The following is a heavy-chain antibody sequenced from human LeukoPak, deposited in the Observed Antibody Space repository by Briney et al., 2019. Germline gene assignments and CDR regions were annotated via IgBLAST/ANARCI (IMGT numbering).Heavy chain of an antibody. CDR2: IIPVFGTA. CDR1: GGTFSSYA. V-gene: IGHV1-69*05. Sequence: SVKVSCKASGGTFSSYAISWVRQAPGQGLEWMGGIIPVFGTANYAQKFQGRVTITTDESTSTAYMELSSLRSEDTAVYYCAIAYCGGDCSYYFDYWGQGTLVTVSS. J-gene: IGHJ4*02. D-gene: IGHD2-21*01. CDR3: AIAYCGGDCSYYFDY.